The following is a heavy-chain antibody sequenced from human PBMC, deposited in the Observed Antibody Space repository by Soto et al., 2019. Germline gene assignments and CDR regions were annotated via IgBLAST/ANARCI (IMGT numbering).Heavy chain of an antibody. J-gene: IGHJ6*02. V-gene: IGHV3-48*02. CDR2: ISSSSSTI. CDR3: AIVDGNYAGCGYYYVPYYYYYGMDV. D-gene: IGHD3-22*01. CDR1: GFTFSSYS. Sequence: EVQLVESGGGLVQPGGSLRLSCAASGFTFSSYSMNWVRQAPGKGLEWVSYISSSSSTIYYADSVKGRFTISRDNAKNSLYLQMKSLRDDDTAVYYCAIVDGNYAGCGYYYVPYYYYYGMDVWGQGTTVTVSS.